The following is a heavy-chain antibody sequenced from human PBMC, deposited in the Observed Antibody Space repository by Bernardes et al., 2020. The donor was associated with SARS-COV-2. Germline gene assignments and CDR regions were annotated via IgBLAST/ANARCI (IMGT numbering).Heavy chain of an antibody. CDR2: LNDDGSDT. Sequence: GGSLRLSCAASGFTLRSHWMHWVRQVPGKGLVWVSRLNDDGSDTSYADSVKGRFTISRDNAKNTLYLQTNSLRVDDTAVYYCARRYDFWSGSPLDLWGQGSLVTVS. CDR3: ARRYDFWSGSPLDL. V-gene: IGHV3-74*01. J-gene: IGHJ5*02. D-gene: IGHD3-3*01. CDR1: GFTLRSHW.